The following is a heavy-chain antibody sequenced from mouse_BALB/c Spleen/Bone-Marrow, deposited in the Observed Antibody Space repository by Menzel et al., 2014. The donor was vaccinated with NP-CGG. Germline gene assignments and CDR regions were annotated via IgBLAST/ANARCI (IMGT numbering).Heavy chain of an antibody. CDR1: GFNIKDTY. Sequence: EVQLQQSGTELVKPGASVKLSCTASGFNIKDTYMHWVKQRPEQGLEWIGRIDTANGNTKYDPKFQGKATITADTSSNTAYLQLSSLTSEDTAVYYCARYGNGLMDYWGQGTSVTVSS. J-gene: IGHJ4*01. D-gene: IGHD2-1*01. CDR2: IDTANGNT. CDR3: ARYGNGLMDY. V-gene: IGHV14-3*02.